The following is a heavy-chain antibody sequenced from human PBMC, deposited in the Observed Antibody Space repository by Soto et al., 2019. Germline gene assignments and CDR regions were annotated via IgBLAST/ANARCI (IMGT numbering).Heavy chain of an antibody. Sequence: GASVKVSCKDSGGTFSSSTFVWARQAPGQGLEWMGWISAYIGSTSYAQKFQGRVTMTRDTSTSTVYMELSSLRSEDTAVYYCARDQDESDEPHYWGQGTLVTVSS. V-gene: IGHV1-46*03. CDR1: GGTFSSST. J-gene: IGHJ4*02. CDR2: ISAYIGST. CDR3: ARDQDESDEPHY.